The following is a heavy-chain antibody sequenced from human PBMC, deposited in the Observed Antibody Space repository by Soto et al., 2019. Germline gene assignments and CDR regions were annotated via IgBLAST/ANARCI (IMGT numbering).Heavy chain of an antibody. V-gene: IGHV5-10-1*01. J-gene: IGHJ4*02. CDR1: GYSFTSYW. Sequence: GESLKISCKGSGYSFTSYWISWVRQMPGKGLEWMGRIDPSDSYTNYSPSFQGHVTISADKSISTAYLQWSSLKASDTAMYYCAMGGTNDGSSWYRWGQGTLVTVSS. CDR3: AMGGTNDGSSWYR. CDR2: IDPSDSYT. D-gene: IGHD6-13*01.